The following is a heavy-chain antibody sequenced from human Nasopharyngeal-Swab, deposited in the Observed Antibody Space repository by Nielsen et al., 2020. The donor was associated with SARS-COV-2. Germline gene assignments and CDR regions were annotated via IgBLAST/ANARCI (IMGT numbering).Heavy chain of an antibody. V-gene: IGHV4-31*03. CDR1: GGSLTSDIEDFY. CDR2: ISYRGST. Sequence: SETLSLTCSVSGGSLTSDIEDFYWSWIRQHPGKGLEWIGYISYRGSTYYNPSLKSRVTISVDTSKNQVSLNLSSVTAADTAVYYCARDYRGAGYYYYGMDVWGQGTTVTVSS. J-gene: IGHJ6*02. CDR3: ARDYRGAGYYYYGMDV. D-gene: IGHD1-26*01.